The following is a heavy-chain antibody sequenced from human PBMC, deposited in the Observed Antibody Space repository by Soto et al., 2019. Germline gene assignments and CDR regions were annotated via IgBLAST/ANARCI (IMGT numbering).Heavy chain of an antibody. V-gene: IGHV3-73*01. Sequence: PGGSLRLSCAASGFTFSGSAMHWVRQASGKGLEWVGRIRSKANSYATAYAASVKGRFTISRDDSKNTAYLQMNSLKTEDTAVYYCTRLGYYGSGVLSNYYGMDVWGQGTTVTVSS. J-gene: IGHJ6*02. CDR3: TRLGYYGSGVLSNYYGMDV. D-gene: IGHD3-10*01. CDR1: GFTFSGSA. CDR2: IRSKANSYAT.